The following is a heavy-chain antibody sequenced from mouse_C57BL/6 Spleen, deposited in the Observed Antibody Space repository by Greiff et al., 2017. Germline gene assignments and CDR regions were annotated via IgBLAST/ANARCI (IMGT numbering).Heavy chain of an antibody. Sequence: QVQLKESGPGLVQPSQSLSITCTVSGFSLTSYGVHWVRQSPGKGLEWLGVIWSGGSTDYNAAFISRLSISKDNSKSRVFFKMNSLQADDTAIYYCARNGYYDAMDYWGQGTSVTVSS. CDR1: GFSLTSYG. J-gene: IGHJ4*01. CDR3: ARNGYYDAMDY. CDR2: IWSGGST. V-gene: IGHV2-2*01. D-gene: IGHD2-2*01.